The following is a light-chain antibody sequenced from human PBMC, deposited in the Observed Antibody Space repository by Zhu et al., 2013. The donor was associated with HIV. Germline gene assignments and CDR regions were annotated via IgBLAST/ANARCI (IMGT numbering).Light chain of an antibody. Sequence: EIVLTQSPGTLSLSPGERATLSCRASQSVSSSYLAWYQQKPGQAPRLLIYGASSRATGIPDRLSGSGSGTDFTLAISRLEPEDFAVYYCQQHSNWPWTFGQGTKVEIK. CDR1: QSVSSSY. CDR3: QQHSNWPWT. V-gene: IGKV3D-20*02. J-gene: IGKJ1*01. CDR2: GAS.